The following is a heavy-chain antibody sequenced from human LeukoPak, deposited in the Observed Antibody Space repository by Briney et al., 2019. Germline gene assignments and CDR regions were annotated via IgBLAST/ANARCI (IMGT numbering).Heavy chain of an antibody. CDR2: IIPMFGTA. CDR3: ARDPPGRPYSSSSYG. CDR1: GGTFSSYA. V-gene: IGHV1-69*06. J-gene: IGHJ4*02. D-gene: IGHD6-6*01. Sequence: GASVKVSRKASGGTFSSYAISWVRQAPGQGLEWMGGIIPMFGTANYAQKFQGRVTITADKSTSTAYMELSSLRSEDTAVYYCARDPPGRPYSSSSYGWGQGTLVTVSS.